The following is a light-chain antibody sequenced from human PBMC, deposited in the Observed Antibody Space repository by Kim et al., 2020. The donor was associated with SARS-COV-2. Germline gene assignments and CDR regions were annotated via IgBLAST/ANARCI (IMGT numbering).Light chain of an antibody. J-gene: IGKJ5*01. CDR3: HQYGSPPST. CDR1: RGVTSNY. V-gene: IGKV3-20*01. Sequence: PPGDNDTLSCRASRGVTSNYLAWYQQKPGQAPRLLIYIASSRATGIPDRFSGSGSGTEFTLTINRLEPEDFAVYYCHQYGSPPSTFGQGTRLEIK. CDR2: IAS.